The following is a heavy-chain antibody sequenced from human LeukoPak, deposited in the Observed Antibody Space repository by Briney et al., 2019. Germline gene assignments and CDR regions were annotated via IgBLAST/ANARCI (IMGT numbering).Heavy chain of an antibody. CDR1: GGSITSFY. CDR3: AKGDPTFLFWYFDL. V-gene: IGHV4-59*01. CDR2: IYYGGST. D-gene: IGHD3-16*01. J-gene: IGHJ2*01. Sequence: SETLSLTCTVSGGSITSFYWSWTRQPTGKGLEWIGYIYYGGSTNYNPSLKSRVTISVDRSKNQFSLKLSSVTAADTAIYYCAKGDPTFLFWYFDLWGRGTLVTVSS.